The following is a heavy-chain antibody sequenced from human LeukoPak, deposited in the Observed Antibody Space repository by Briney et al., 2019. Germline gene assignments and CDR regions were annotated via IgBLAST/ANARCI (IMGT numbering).Heavy chain of an antibody. V-gene: IGHV3-21*01. CDR3: ARAVAARSWFDP. J-gene: IGHJ5*02. D-gene: IGHD6-6*01. CDR2: ISSSSYI. CDR1: GFTFSSYS. Sequence: GGSLRLSCAASGFTFSSYSMNWVRQAPGKGLEWVSSISSSSYIYYADSVKGRFTISRDNSKNTLYLQMNSLRAEDTAVYYCARAVAARSWFDPWGQGTLVTVSS.